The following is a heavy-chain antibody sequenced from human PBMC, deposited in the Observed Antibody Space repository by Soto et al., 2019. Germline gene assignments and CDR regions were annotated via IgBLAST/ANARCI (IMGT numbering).Heavy chain of an antibody. CDR2: IYYSGST. Sequence: SETLSLTCTVSGGSISSSSYYWGWIRQPPGKGLGWIGSIYYSGSTYYNPSLKSRVTISVDTSKNQFSLKLSSVTAADTAVYYCARHRFNEWELLRDLYNWFDPWGQGTLVTVSS. J-gene: IGHJ5*02. D-gene: IGHD1-26*01. CDR1: GGSISSSSYY. CDR3: ARHRFNEWELLRDLYNWFDP. V-gene: IGHV4-39*01.